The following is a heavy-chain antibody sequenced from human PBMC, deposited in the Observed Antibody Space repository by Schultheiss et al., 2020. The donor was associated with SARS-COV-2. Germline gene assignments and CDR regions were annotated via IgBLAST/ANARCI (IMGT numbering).Heavy chain of an antibody. Sequence: GGSLRLSCTASGFTISRYWMHWVRQAPGKGLVWVSRINTDGRSTGYVDFAKGRFTISRDNAKNSLYLQMNSLRAEDTAVYYCARPYSSGWYYFDYWGQGTLVTVSS. J-gene: IGHJ4*02. CDR1: GFTISRYW. CDR3: ARPYSSGWYYFDY. D-gene: IGHD6-19*01. CDR2: INTDGRST. V-gene: IGHV3-74*01.